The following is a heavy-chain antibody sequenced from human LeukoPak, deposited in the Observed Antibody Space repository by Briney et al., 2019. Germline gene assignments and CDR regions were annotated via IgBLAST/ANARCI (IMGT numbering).Heavy chain of an antibody. CDR2: ISSSSSYI. D-gene: IGHD5-24*01. CDR3: ARVGDGYNPFDY. J-gene: IGHJ4*02. Sequence: GGSLRLSCAASGFTFSSYSVNWVRQAPGKGLEWVSSISSSSSYIYYADSVKGRFTISRDNAKNSLYLQMNSLRAEDTAVYYCARVGDGYNPFDYWGQGTLVTVSS. CDR1: GFTFSSYS. V-gene: IGHV3-21*01.